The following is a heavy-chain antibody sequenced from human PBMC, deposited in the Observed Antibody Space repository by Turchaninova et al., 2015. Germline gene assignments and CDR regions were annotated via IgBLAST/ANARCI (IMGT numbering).Heavy chain of an antibody. CDR3: AKSYTSHSPFDS. CDR2: IYHIGAT. V-gene: IGHV4-4*02. Sequence: GPGLVKPSGTLSLTCAFSGGSINSDSWWSWVRQAPGKGLEWIGEIYHIGATNYNPSLKSRVTVSVDKSKNQFSLTLTSVTAADTAMYYCAKSYTSHSPFDSWGQGTLVTVSS. J-gene: IGHJ4*02. D-gene: IGHD2-2*01. CDR1: GGSINSDSW.